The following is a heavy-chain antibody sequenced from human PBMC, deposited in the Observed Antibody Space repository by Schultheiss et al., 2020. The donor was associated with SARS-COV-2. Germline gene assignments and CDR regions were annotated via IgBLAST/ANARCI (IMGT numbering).Heavy chain of an antibody. Sequence: GGSLRLSCAASGFTFSSYSMNWVRQAPGKGLEWVSAISGSGGSTYYADSVKGRFTISRDNSKNTLYLQMNSLRAEDTAVYYCARVSRRSTGWYYYGMDVWGQGTTVTVSS. CDR3: ARVSRRSTGWYYYGMDV. CDR2: ISGSGGST. J-gene: IGHJ6*02. CDR1: GFTFSSYS. V-gene: IGHV3-23*01. D-gene: IGHD6-19*01.